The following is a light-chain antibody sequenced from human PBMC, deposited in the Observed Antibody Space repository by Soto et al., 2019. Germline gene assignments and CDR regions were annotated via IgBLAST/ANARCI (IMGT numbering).Light chain of an antibody. J-gene: IGKJ1*01. CDR2: GAS. CDR1: QSLSSHA. CDR3: QQYGSS. Sequence: EIVLTQSPGTLSLSPGERATLSCRASQSLSSHALAWYQQKPGQAPRPLIYGASSRATGIPDRFSGSGSGTDFTLTISRLEPEDFAVYFCQQYGSSFGQGTKVDIK. V-gene: IGKV3-20*01.